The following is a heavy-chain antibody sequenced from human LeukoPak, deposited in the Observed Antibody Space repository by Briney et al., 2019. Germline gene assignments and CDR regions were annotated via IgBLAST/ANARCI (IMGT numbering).Heavy chain of an antibody. CDR3: ARRLTQYDCFDP. Sequence: SQTLSLTCAISGDSVSSNSVTWNWIRQSPSRGLECLGRTYYRSMSYNDYAVSVRGRLTVNPETSKNQSSLHLNSVTPEDTAVYYCARRLTQYDCFDPWGQGILVTVSS. CDR1: GDSVSSNSVT. CDR2: TYYRSMSYN. J-gene: IGHJ5*02. D-gene: IGHD2-2*01. V-gene: IGHV6-1*01.